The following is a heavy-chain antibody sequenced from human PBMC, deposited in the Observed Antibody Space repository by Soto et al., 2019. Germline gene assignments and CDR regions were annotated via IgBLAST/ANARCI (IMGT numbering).Heavy chain of an antibody. V-gene: IGHV3-30*18. J-gene: IGHJ6*01. D-gene: IGHD3-22*01. CDR2: ISYDGSNK. CDR1: GFTFSSYG. Sequence: QVQLVESGGGVVQPGRSLRLSCAASGFTFSSYGMHWVRQAPGKGLEWVAVISYDGSNKYYADSVKGRFTISRDNSKNTLYLQMNSLRAEDTAVYYCAKDKGYYYDSSGYYYDYYYGMDVW. CDR3: AKDKGYYYDSSGYYYDYYYGMDV.